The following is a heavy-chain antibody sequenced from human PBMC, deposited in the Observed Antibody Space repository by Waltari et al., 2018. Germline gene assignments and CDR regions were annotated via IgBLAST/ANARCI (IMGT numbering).Heavy chain of an antibody. D-gene: IGHD6-19*01. CDR3: ATKRESSASGFDY. V-gene: IGHV4-39*01. CDR1: GGSISSSSYY. Sequence: QLQLQESGPGLVKPSETLSFTCTVSGGSISSSSYYWGWIRQPPGKGLEWIGSIYYSGSTYYTPSLKSRVTISVDTSKSQFSLKLSSVTAADTAVYYCATKRESSASGFDYWGQGTLVTVSS. J-gene: IGHJ4*02. CDR2: IYYSGST.